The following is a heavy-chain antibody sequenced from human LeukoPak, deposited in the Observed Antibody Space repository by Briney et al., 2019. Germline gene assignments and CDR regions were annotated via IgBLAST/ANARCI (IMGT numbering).Heavy chain of an antibody. CDR1: GGTFNTYA. J-gene: IGHJ6*02. V-gene: IGHV1-69*04. CDR2: IIPILFA. CDR3: ARFPVRGYTYGSLIQHMDV. D-gene: IGHD5-18*01. Sequence: SVNVSCKASGGTFNTYAITWVRQAPGQGLEWMGSIIPILFADSAQKFQGRVTISAARSTSTVYMELSSLRSEDTAIYYCARFPVRGYTYGSLIQHMDVWGQGTTVTVSS.